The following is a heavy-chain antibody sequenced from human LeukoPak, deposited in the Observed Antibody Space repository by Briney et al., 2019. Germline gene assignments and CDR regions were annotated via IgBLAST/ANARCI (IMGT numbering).Heavy chain of an antibody. V-gene: IGHV4-34*01. D-gene: IGHD2-15*01. CDR2: INHSGST. CDR1: GGSFSGYY. CDR3: ARGFTLVVAATPRFDY. J-gene: IGHJ4*02. Sequence: TSETLSLTCAVYGGSFSGYYWSWIRQPPGKGLEWIGEINHSGSTNYNPSLKSRVTISVDTPKNQFSLKLSSVTAADTAVYYCARGFTLVVAATPRFDYWGQGTLVTVSS.